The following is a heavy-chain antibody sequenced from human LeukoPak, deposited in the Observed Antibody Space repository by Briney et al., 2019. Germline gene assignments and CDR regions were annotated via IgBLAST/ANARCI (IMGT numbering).Heavy chain of an antibody. Sequence: ASVKVSCKASGYTFYNYYMYWVRQAPGQGLEWMGLINPSGGGTSYAQKFQGRVTMTRDTSTRTVYMEVSSLKPEDTAVYYCARQGAYSSAIGMGYWGQGTLVTVSS. CDR1: GYTFYNYY. CDR2: INPSGGGT. J-gene: IGHJ4*02. D-gene: IGHD6-19*01. CDR3: ARQGAYSSAIGMGY. V-gene: IGHV1-46*02.